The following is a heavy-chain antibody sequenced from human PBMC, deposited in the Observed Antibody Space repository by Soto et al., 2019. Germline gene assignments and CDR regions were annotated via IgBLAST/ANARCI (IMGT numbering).Heavy chain of an antibody. CDR1: GFTFSSYA. CDR2: ISGSGGST. V-gene: IGHV3-23*01. D-gene: IGHD2-15*01. Sequence: GGSLRLSCAASGFTFSSYAMSWVRQAPGKGLEWVSAISGSGGSTYYADSVKGRFTNSRENSKNTRYLQMNSLGAEDTAVYYCAKFARGVVAANLYYFDYWGQGTLVTVSS. J-gene: IGHJ4*02. CDR3: AKFARGVVAANLYYFDY.